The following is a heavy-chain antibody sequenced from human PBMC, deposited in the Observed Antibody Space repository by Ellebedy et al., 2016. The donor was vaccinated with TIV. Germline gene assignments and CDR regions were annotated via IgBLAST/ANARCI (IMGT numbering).Heavy chain of an antibody. V-gene: IGHV1-18*04. J-gene: IGHJ2*01. D-gene: IGHD3-10*01. Sequence: ASVKVSCKASGYTFTSYGISWVRQAPGQGLEWMGWISAYNGNTNYAQKFQGRVTITRNTSISTAYMELRSLRSDDTAVYYCARERAMVRGVDYWYFDLWGRGTLVTVSS. CDR1: GYTFTSYG. CDR2: ISAYNGNT. CDR3: ARERAMVRGVDYWYFDL.